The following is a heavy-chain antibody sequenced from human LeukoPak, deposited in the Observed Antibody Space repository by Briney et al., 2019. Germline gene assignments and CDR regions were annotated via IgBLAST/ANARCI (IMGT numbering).Heavy chain of an antibody. D-gene: IGHD3-22*01. V-gene: IGHV4-39*01. CDR3: ARGPTSATITMIVVGMDV. CDR2: IYYSGNT. J-gene: IGHJ6*04. Sequence: PSETLSLTCTVSGVSISSSNSYWGWIRQPPGKGLEWIGSIYYSGNTYYNASLKSQVSISIDTSKNQFSLRLTSVTAADTAVYYCARGPTSATITMIVVGMDVWGKGTTVTVSS. CDR1: GVSISSSNSY.